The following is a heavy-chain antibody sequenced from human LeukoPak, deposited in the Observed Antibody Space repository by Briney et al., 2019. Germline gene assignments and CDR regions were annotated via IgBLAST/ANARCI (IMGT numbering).Heavy chain of an antibody. CDR2: IIGSSSST. D-gene: IGHD2-15*01. J-gene: IGHJ6*03. V-gene: IGHV3-23*01. CDR3: AKSGGRYNNYYMDF. Sequence: GGSLRLSCTASGFTFSSYTMSWVRQAPGKGLEWVSGIIGSSSSTYYADSVKGRFTISRDNSKNTMYLQMNSLRAEDTAVDYCAKSGGRYNNYYMDFWGKGTTVTVSS. CDR1: GFTFSSYT.